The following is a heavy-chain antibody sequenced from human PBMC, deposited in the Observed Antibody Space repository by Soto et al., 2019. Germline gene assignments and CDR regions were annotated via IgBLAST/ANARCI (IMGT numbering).Heavy chain of an antibody. CDR3: ARAKRLAPYYYYYGMDV. CDR1: GDSVSSNSAA. J-gene: IGHJ6*02. Sequence: PSQTLSLTCAISGDSVSSNSAAWNWIRQSPSRGLEWLGRTYYRSKWYNDYAVSVKSRITINPDTSKNQFSPQLNSVTPENTAVYYCARAKRLAPYYYYYGMDVWGQGTTVTVSS. D-gene: IGHD6-19*01. V-gene: IGHV6-1*01. CDR2: TYYRSKWYN.